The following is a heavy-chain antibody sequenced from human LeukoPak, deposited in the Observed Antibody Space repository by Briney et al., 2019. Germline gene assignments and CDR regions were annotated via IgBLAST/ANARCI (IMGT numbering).Heavy chain of an antibody. Sequence: GGSLRLSCAASGFTFSSYAMSWVRQAPGKGLEWVSTISGSGGGTYYADSVKGRFTISRDNSKNTLYLQMNSLRAEDTAVYYCASGFIAMAGTIFDYWDQGTLVTVSS. CDR1: GFTFSSYA. D-gene: IGHD6-19*01. J-gene: IGHJ4*02. CDR3: ASGFIAMAGTIFDY. CDR2: ISGSGGGT. V-gene: IGHV3-23*01.